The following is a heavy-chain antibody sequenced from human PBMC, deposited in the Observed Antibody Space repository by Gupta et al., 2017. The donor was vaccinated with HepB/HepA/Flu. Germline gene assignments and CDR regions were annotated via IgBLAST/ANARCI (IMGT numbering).Heavy chain of an antibody. Sequence: QLQLQESGPGLVKPSETLFLTCTVSGGSISSSSSFWGWIRQPPGKTLEWIGTIYYNGNTFYNPSLKSRVTISLDTSKNQFSLKLSSVTAADTAVYYCARYEAVTTTGYYGMDVWGQGTTVTVSS. CDR2: IYYNGNT. CDR1: GGSISSSSSF. D-gene: IGHD4-11*01. CDR3: ARYEAVTTTGYYGMDV. V-gene: IGHV4-39*01. J-gene: IGHJ6*02.